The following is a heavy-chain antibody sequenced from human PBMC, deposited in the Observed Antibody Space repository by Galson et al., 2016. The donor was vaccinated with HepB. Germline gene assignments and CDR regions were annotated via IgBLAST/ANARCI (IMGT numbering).Heavy chain of an antibody. CDR3: ASAIIVQPSANLFDP. CDR1: GYTFTDYA. Sequence: SVKVSCKASGYTFTDYAIHWLRQAPGQRLEWMGLINAGHGYTKYSQNFQARVSLSRDTTATTAYLELSSLTSEDTAVYYCASAIIVQPSANLFDPWCQGTLVTVSS. J-gene: IGHJ5*02. D-gene: IGHD3-22*01. V-gene: IGHV1-3*01. CDR2: INAGHGYT.